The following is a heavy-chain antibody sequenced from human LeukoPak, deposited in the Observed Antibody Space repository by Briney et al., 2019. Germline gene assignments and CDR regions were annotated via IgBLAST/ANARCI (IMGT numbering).Heavy chain of an antibody. CDR2: ISPSGDIT. J-gene: IGHJ4*02. Sequence: GGSLRLSCAASGFTFSSYGMHWVRQAPGKGLKWVSGISPSGDITYYADSVKGRFTISRDNSKNTLYLEVISLTAEDTAVYYCAKDDAWLQFGEWSQGTLVTVSS. V-gene: IGHV3-23*01. CDR3: AKDDAWLQFGE. CDR1: GFTFSSYG. D-gene: IGHD3-10*01.